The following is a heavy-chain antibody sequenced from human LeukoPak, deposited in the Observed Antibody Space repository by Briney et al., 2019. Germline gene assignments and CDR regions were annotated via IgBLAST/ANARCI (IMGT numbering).Heavy chain of an antibody. CDR3: AREPSQGEDYDFWSGYYHNWFDP. J-gene: IGHJ5*02. V-gene: IGHV1-69*13. D-gene: IGHD3-3*01. CDR1: GGTFSSYA. Sequence: SVKVSCKASGGTFSSYAISWVRQAPGQGLEWMGGIIPIFGTANYAQKFQGRVTITADESTSTAYMELSSLRSEDTAVYYCAREPSQGEDYDFWSGYYHNWFDPWGQGTLVTVSS. CDR2: IIPIFGTA.